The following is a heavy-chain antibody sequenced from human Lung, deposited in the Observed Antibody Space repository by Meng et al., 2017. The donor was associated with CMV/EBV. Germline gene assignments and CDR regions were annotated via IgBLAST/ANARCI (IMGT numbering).Heavy chain of an antibody. CDR3: ARIYCSSTSCYNDY. Sequence: SXTLSLTCTVSGGSINNYYWSWIRQPPGKGLEWIGYIYYSGSTNYNPSLKSRVTISVDTSKNQFSLKLSSVTAADTAVYFCARIYCSSTSCYNDYWGQGTLVTVSS. J-gene: IGHJ4*02. CDR1: GGSINNYY. D-gene: IGHD2-2*01. V-gene: IGHV4-59*01. CDR2: IYYSGST.